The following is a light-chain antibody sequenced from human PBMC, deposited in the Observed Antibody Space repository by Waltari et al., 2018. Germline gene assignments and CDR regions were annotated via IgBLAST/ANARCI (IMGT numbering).Light chain of an antibody. CDR3: SSYAGSNNFVV. V-gene: IGLV2-8*01. CDR2: EVN. Sequence: QSALTQPPSASGSPGQSVTISCTGTSSDVGGYDYVSWYQQHPGKAPKLMIFEVNKWPSGVRDRFSGSKSGNTASLTISGLQPEDEAYYYCSSYAGSNNFVVFGGGTKLTVL. CDR1: SSDVGGYDY. J-gene: IGLJ2*01.